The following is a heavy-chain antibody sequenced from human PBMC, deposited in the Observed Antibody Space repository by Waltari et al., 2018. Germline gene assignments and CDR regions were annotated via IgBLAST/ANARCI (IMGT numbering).Heavy chain of an antibody. J-gene: IGHJ4*02. CDR2: INHSGST. Sequence: QVQLQQWGAGLLKPSETLSLTCAVYGGSFRGYYWSWIRQPPGKGLGWIGEINHSGSTNYNPSLKSRVTISVDTSKNQFSLKLSSVTAADTAVYYCARGGPNPPYDSSGYYRAGWDYWGQGTLVTVSS. CDR3: ARGGPNPPYDSSGYYRAGWDY. CDR1: GGSFRGYY. D-gene: IGHD3-22*01. V-gene: IGHV4-34*01.